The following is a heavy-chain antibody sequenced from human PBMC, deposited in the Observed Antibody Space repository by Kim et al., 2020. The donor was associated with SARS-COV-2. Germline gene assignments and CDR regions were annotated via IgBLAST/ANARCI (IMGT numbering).Heavy chain of an antibody. V-gene: IGHV3-23*01. J-gene: IGHJ4*02. Sequence: IRDRSGRTRYADSGKGRFTISKDHPKNTLYLHLNSLRAEDTAVYYCSASDYWGQGTLVTVSS. CDR2: IRDRSGRT. CDR3: SASDY.